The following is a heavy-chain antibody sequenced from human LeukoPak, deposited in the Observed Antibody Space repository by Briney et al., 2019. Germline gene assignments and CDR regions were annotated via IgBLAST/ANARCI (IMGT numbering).Heavy chain of an antibody. CDR2: IHHSGNT. J-gene: IGHJ4*02. CDR1: GYSISSGYY. Sequence: KPSETLSLTCAVSGYSISSGYYWGWIRQPPGKGLEWIGSIHHSGNTHNNSSLKSRVTMSVDTSKNQFSLRLSSVTAADTAVYYCARYGSGFDDSWGQGTLVTVSS. D-gene: IGHD3-10*01. V-gene: IGHV4-38-2*01. CDR3: ARYGSGFDDS.